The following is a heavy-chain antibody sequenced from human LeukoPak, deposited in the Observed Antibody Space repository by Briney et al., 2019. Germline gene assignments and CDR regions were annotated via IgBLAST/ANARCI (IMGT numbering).Heavy chain of an antibody. Sequence: PSETLSLTCTVSGVSISSSSYYWGWIRQPPGKGLEWIGSIYYSGSTYYNPSLKSRVTISVDTSKNQFSLKLSSVTAADTAVYYCARALQDHYDILTGPDYWGQGTLVTVSS. CDR1: GVSISSSSYY. J-gene: IGHJ4*02. D-gene: IGHD3-9*01. CDR2: IYYSGST. CDR3: ARALQDHYDILTGPDY. V-gene: IGHV4-39*01.